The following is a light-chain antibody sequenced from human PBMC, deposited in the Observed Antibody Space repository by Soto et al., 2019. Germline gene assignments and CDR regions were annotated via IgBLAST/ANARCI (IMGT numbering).Light chain of an antibody. CDR2: EVS. V-gene: IGLV2-14*01. J-gene: IGLJ3*02. Sequence: QSALTQPASVSGSPGQSITISCTGSSGDVGTYKYVSWYQQHPGEAPKLMIYEVSNRPSGVSDRFSGSKSGNTASLIISGLQAEDEADYYCSSYTSSSTWVFGGGTKVTVL. CDR3: SSYTSSSTWV. CDR1: SGDVGTYKY.